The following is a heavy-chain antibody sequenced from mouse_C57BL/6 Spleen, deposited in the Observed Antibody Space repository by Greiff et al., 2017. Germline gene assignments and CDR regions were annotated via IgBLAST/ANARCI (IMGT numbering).Heavy chain of an antibody. Sequence: EVQLQQSGPELVKPGASVKMSCKASGYTFTDYNMHWVKQSHGKSLEWIGYINPNNGGTNYNQKFKGKATLTVNKSSSTAYMELRSLTSEDSAVYSCASGLLDFDYWGQGTTLTVSS. CDR3: ASGLLDFDY. J-gene: IGHJ2*01. D-gene: IGHD2-1*01. V-gene: IGHV1-22*01. CDR2: INPNNGGT. CDR1: GYTFTDYN.